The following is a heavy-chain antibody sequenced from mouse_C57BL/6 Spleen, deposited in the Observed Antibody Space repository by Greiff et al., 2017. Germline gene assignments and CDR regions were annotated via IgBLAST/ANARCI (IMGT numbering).Heavy chain of an antibody. J-gene: IGHJ4*01. CDR3: ARGSNYDYYAMDY. CDR2: IDPSDSET. CDR1: GYTFTSYW. D-gene: IGHD2-5*01. V-gene: IGHV1-52*01. Sequence: QVQLQQPGAELVRPGSSVKLSCKASGYTFTSYWMHWVKQRPIQGLEWIGNIDPSDSETHYNQKFKDKATLTVYKSSSTAYMQISSLTSEDSAVYYCARGSNYDYYAMDYWGQGTSVTVSS.